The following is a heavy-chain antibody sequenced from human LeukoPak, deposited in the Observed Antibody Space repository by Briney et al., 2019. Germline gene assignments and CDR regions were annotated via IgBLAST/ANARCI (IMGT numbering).Heavy chain of an antibody. V-gene: IGHV3-9*01. CDR3: ARGDWLLDY. CDR1: GFTFDDYA. Sequence: GGSLRLSCAASGFTFDDYAMHWVRQAPGKGLEWVSGISWNSGSIGYADSVKGRFTISRDNAKNSPYLQMNSLRAEDTAVYYCARGDWLLDYWGQGTLVTVSS. D-gene: IGHD1-26*01. CDR2: ISWNSGSI. J-gene: IGHJ4*02.